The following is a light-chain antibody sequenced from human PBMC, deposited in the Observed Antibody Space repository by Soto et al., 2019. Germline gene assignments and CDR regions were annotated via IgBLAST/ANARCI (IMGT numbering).Light chain of an antibody. CDR3: TSHAGSNVV. V-gene: IGLV1-44*01. CDR2: SNN. J-gene: IGLJ2*01. CDR1: SSNIGSNT. Sequence: QSVLTQPPSASGTPGQRVTISCSGSSSNIGSNTVNWYQQLPGTAPKLLIYSNNQRPSGVPDRFSGSKSGTSASLAISGLQSEDEADYYSTSHAGSNVVFGGGTKLTVL.